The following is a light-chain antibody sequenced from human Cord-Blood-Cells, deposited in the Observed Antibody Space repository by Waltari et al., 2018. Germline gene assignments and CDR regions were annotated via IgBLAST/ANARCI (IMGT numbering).Light chain of an antibody. V-gene: IGLV1-44*01. CDR2: RNN. Sequence: QSVLTQPPSASGTPGHRVTIPISGSSPNIARTTLNWYQQLPATAPKLLIYRNNQRPSGVPDRFSGSKSGTSASLDISGIQSEDEADYYCAAWDDSLNGVVFGGGTKLTVL. CDR3: AAWDDSLNGVV. CDR1: SPNIARTT. J-gene: IGLJ2*01.